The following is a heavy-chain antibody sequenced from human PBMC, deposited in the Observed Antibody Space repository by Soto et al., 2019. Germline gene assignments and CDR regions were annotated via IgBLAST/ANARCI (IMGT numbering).Heavy chain of an antibody. CDR2: INPSGGST. CDR3: ARDRPRMDF. J-gene: IGHJ4*02. CDR1: GYTFSSYY. V-gene: IGHV1-46*01. Sequence: QVQLVQSGAEVKKPGASVKVSCKASGYTFSSYYMHWVRQAPGQRLEWMGIINPSGGSTTYEQKFQDRITLTRDTSTSTVYMELSSLRSEDTAVYYCARDRPRMDFWGQGTLVTVSS.